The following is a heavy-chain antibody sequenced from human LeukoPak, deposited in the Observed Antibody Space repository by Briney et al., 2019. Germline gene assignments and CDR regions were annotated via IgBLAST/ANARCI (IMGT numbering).Heavy chain of an antibody. J-gene: IGHJ4*02. CDR1: GFTFSSYA. D-gene: IGHD3-3*01. CDR3: AKDRPLTNYDFWSGYWFDY. CDR2: ISGSGGST. V-gene: IGHV3-23*01. Sequence: PGGSLRLSCAASGFTFSSYAMSWVRQAPGKGLEWVSAISGSGGSTYYADSVKGRFTIYRDNSKNTLYLQMESLRAEDTDGIYFAKDRPLTNYDFWSGYWFDYWGQGTLVTVSS.